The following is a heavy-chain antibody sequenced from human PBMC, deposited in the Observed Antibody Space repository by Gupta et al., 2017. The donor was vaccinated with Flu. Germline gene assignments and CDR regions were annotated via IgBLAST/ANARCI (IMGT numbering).Heavy chain of an antibody. CDR3: AKSQFTSGWYDY. D-gene: IGHD6-19*01. CDR2: ISGSGTGF. J-gene: IGHJ4*02. V-gene: IGHV3-23*01. CDR1: GFTFSAHD. Sequence: EVHLLESGGSVVQPGGSLRLSCVTSGFTFSAHDMSWVRQAPGKGLEWLSGISGSGTGFHYGDSAKGRFTISRDNSKNTVYLQMNGLRVDDTAIYYCAKSQFTSGWYDYWGQGTLVTVSS.